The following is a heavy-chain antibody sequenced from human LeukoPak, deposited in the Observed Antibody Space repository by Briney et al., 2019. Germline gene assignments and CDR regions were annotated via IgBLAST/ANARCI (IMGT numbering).Heavy chain of an antibody. Sequence: ASVKVSCKVSGYTLTELSMHWVRQAPGKGLEWMGGFDPDDGETIYAQKLQGRVTMTEDTSTNTAYLELSSLTSEDTTGCYCPTPSSGPHYWRQGTLV. CDR3: PTPSSGPHY. CDR2: FDPDDGET. CDR1: GYTLTELS. V-gene: IGHV1-24*01. J-gene: IGHJ4*02. D-gene: IGHD6-19*01.